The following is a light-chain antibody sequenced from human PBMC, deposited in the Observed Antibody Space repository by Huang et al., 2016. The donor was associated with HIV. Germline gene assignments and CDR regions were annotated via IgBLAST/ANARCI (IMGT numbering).Light chain of an antibody. CDR1: QSVNNNY. V-gene: IGKV3-20*01. CDR3: QQFGGSPPYS. J-gene: IGKJ2*03. CDR2: RAS. Sequence: EILLTQSPDTLSLSPGERATLSCRASQSVNNNYLAWYQQKPGQAPRLLIYRASTRATGIPDRFSGSGSGTDFTLTISRLEPDDFAVYYCQQFGGSPPYSFGQGTKLEIK.